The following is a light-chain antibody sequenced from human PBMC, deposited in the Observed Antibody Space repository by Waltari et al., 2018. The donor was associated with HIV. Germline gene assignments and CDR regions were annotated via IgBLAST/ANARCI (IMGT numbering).Light chain of an antibody. CDR3: CSYTTSDTWV. V-gene: IGLV2-14*01. J-gene: IGLJ3*02. Sequence: QSALTQPASVSGSPGQSITISCAGTSSDVGHYNLVSWYPQHPGNAPNLIVFEVTNRPSGLSTRFSGSKSDNTASLTISGLQAEDEADYFCCSYTTSDTWVFGGGTKLTVL. CDR2: EVT. CDR1: SSDVGHYNL.